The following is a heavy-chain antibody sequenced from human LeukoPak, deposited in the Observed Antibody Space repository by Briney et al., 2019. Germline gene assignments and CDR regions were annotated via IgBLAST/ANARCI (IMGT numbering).Heavy chain of an antibody. D-gene: IGHD6-19*01. V-gene: IGHV3-13*01. CDR1: GFTFSSYD. CDR2: IGTAGDT. J-gene: IGHJ3*02. CDR3: AGAVAVAGDAFDI. Sequence: PGGSLRLSCAASGFTFSSYDMHWVRQATGKGLEWASAIGTAGDTYYPGSVKGRYTISRENAKNSLYLQMNSLRAGDTAVYYCAGAVAVAGDAFDIWGQGTMVTVSS.